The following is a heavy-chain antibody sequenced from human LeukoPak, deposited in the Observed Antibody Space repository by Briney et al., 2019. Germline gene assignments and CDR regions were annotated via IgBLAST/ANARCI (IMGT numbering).Heavy chain of an antibody. V-gene: IGHV3-7*04. CDR1: GFTFSSYW. CDR2: IKQDGSEK. Sequence: GGSLRLSCAASGFTFSSYWMSWVRQAPGKGLEWVANIKQDGSEKYYVDSVKGRFTISRDNAKNSLYLQMNSLRAEDTAVYYCARGVVIAPQTFDYWGQGTLVTVSS. J-gene: IGHJ4*02. CDR3: ARGVVIAPQTFDY. D-gene: IGHD2-21*01.